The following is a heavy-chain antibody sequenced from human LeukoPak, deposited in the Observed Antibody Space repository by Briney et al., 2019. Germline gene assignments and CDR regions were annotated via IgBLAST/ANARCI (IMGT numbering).Heavy chain of an antibody. Sequence: GGSLRLSCAASGFTFSSYAMSWVRQAPGKGLEWVSAISGSGGSTYYADSVKGRFTISRDNSKNTLYLQMNSLRADDTAVYYCAKVYGSGSYYPYYYGMDVWGKGTTVTVSS. D-gene: IGHD3-10*01. CDR1: GFTFSSYA. J-gene: IGHJ6*04. CDR3: AKVYGSGSYYPYYYGMDV. V-gene: IGHV3-23*01. CDR2: ISGSGGST.